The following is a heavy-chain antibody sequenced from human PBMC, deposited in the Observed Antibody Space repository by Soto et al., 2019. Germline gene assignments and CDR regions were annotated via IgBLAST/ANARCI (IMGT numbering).Heavy chain of an antibody. CDR1: GYTFTNYY. CDR3: ARDNSAANGVLDH. CDR2: INPSARSA. J-gene: IGHJ4*02. Sequence: ASVKVSCKXSGYTFTNYYLHWVRQAPGQGLEWVGMINPSARSASYAQKLRGRLTMDRDTSTTTVYMELSRLTFEDTAVYFCARDNSAANGVLDHWGQGTLVTVSS. D-gene: IGHD1-1*01. V-gene: IGHV1-46*04.